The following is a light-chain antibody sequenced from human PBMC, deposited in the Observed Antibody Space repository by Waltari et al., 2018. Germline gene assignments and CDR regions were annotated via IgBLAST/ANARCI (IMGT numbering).Light chain of an antibody. V-gene: IGKV4-1*01. J-gene: IGKJ3*01. CDR3: QQYSISPFA. Sequence: DIVMTQSPDSLAVSLGARATITCKSSQSVLYSSNDKNYLAWYQHKPGQPPKLLIYWASTRESGVPDRFSGSGSGTDFTLTISSLQAEDVAVYYCQQYSISPFAFGPGTKVDI. CDR1: QSVLYSSNDKNY. CDR2: WAS.